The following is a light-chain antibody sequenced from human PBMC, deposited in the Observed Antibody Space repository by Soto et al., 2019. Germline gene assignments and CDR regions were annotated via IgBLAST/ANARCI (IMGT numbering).Light chain of an antibody. J-gene: IGKJ3*01. V-gene: IGKV2-28*01. CDR1: QSLLHSNGYNY. CDR3: MQALETPLT. Sequence: DIVTTQSPLSLPVTPGEPASMSCRSNQSLLHSNGYNYLDRYLQKPGQSPRLLIYLGFDRASGVPVRFSGSGSGTDFTLTISRVEAEDVGVYFCMQALETPLTFGPGTKVDIK. CDR2: LGF.